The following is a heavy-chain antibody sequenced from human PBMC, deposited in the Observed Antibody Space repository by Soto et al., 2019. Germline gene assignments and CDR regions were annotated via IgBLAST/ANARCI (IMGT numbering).Heavy chain of an antibody. V-gene: IGHV1-69*06. J-gene: IGHJ4*02. CDR2: IIPVLRPA. CDR3: ARAAKRYFDK. Sequence: QVQLVQSGAEVKKPGSSVKVSCTASGTTFNTFAISWVRQAPGQGLEWMGGIIPVLRPAFYSQKFQGRVTITADKSTTTAYLELSSLRSEDTAVYYCARAAKRYFDKWGQGTLVTVSS. CDR1: GTTFNTFA.